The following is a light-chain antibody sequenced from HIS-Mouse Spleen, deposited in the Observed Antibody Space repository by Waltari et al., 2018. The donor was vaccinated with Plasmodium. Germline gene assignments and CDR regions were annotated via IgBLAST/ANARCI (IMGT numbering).Light chain of an antibody. CDR1: SSDVGGFNL. J-gene: IGLJ2*01. CDR2: EVS. V-gene: IGLV2-8*01. Sequence: QSALTQPPSASGSPGQSVTISSTGTSSDVGGFNLVSWYQQHPGQAPKLMIYEVSKRPSGVPDRFSGSKSGNTASLTVSGLQAEDEADYYCSSYAGSNNLVFGGGTKLTVL. CDR3: SSYAGSNNLV.